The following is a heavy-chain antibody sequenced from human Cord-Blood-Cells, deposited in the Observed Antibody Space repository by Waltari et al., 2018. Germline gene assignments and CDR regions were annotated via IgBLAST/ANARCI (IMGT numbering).Heavy chain of an antibody. CDR1: GFTFRSFA. J-gene: IGHJ4*02. D-gene: IGHD1-26*01. V-gene: IGHV3-23*01. CDR3: AKDRRSYYYFDY. Sequence: EVQLLESGGGLVQPGGSLRLSCAARGFTFRSFAMSGVRQAPGKGLDWVSAISGSGGSTYYADSVKGRFTISRDNSKNTLYLQMNSLRAEDTAVYYCAKDRRSYYYFDYWGQGTLVTVSS. CDR2: ISGSGGST.